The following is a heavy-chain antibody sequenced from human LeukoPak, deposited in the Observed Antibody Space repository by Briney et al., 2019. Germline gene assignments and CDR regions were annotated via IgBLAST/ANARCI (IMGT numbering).Heavy chain of an antibody. V-gene: IGHV1-69*05. J-gene: IGHJ6*03. CDR3: ATNVGGLQNTAMVIDYYYYYMDV. CDR2: TIPIFGTA. CDR1: GGTFSSYA. D-gene: IGHD5-18*01. Sequence: GASVKVSCKASGGTFSSYAISWVRQAPGQGLEWMGRTIPIFGTANYAQKFQGRVTITTDESTSTAHMELSRLRSEDTAVYYCATNVGGLQNTAMVIDYYYYYMDVWGKGTTVTVSS.